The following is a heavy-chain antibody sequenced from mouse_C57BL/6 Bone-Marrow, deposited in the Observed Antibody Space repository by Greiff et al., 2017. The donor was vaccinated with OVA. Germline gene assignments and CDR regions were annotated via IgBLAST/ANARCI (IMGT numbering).Heavy chain of an antibody. V-gene: IGHV1-66*01. Sequence: LVESGPELVKPGASVKISCKASGYSFTSYYIHWVKQRPGQGLEWIGWLYPGSGNPKYNEQFKGQAPLPADTSSSTAYMKLCSRTSEDSAVDYGARGDYYGSSCFDYWGQGTTLTVSS. CDR3: ARGDYYGSSCFDY. D-gene: IGHD1-1*01. CDR1: GYSFTSYY. J-gene: IGHJ2*01. CDR2: LYPGSGNP.